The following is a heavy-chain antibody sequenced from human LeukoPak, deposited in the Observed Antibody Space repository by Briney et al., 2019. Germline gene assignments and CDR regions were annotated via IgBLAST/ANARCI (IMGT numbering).Heavy chain of an antibody. CDR3: ATLGVTDIVVVPAAIQDGDY. J-gene: IGHJ4*02. Sequence: ASVKVPCKVSGYTFTDYYMHWVQQAPGKGLEWMGLVDPEDGETIYAEKFQGRVTITADTSTDTAYMELSSLRSEDTAVYYCATLGVTDIVVVPAAIQDGDYWGQGTLVTVSS. D-gene: IGHD2-2*02. CDR1: GYTFTDYY. V-gene: IGHV1-69-2*01. CDR2: VDPEDGET.